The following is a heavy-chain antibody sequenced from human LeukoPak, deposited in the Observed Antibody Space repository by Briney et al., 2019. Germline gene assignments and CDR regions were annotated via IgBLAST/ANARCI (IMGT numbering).Heavy chain of an antibody. J-gene: IGHJ3*02. V-gene: IGHV4-39*07. CDR3: ARDSGSCDPFDI. D-gene: IGHD1-26*01. CDR1: GGSISSSSYY. Sequence: SETLSLTCTVSGGSISSSSYYWGWIRQPPGKGLEWIGSIYYSGSTYYNPSLKSRVTISVDTSKNQFSLKLSSVTAADTAVYYCARDSGSCDPFDIWGQGTMVTVSS. CDR2: IYYSGST.